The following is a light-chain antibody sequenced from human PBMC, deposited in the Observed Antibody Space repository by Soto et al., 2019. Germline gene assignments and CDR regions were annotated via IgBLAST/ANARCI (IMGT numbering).Light chain of an antibody. CDR3: GTWDSSLSSWV. V-gene: IGLV1-51*02. CDR2: ENN. CDR1: SSNIGNNY. J-gene: IGLJ3*02. Sequence: QSVLPQPPSVSAAPGQKVTISCSGSSSNIGNNYVSWYQQLPGTAPKLLIYENNKRPSEIPDRFSGSKSGTSATLGITGLQTGDEADYYCGTWDSSLSSWVFGGGTKLTVL.